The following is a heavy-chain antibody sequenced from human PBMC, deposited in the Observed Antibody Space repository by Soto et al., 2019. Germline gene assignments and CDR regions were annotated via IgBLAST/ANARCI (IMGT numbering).Heavy chain of an antibody. CDR3: ARQSCSSTSCYSWVSWFDP. D-gene: IGHD2-2*01. CDR1: DVYISSFY. Sequence: ASETKSVTNTVSDVYISSFYLILIRQKQGKGLEWIGYIYYSGSTKYNPSLKSRVTISVDTSKNQFSLKLSSVTAADTAVYYCARQSCSSTSCYSWVSWFDPWGQGTLVTGSS. V-gene: IGHV4-59*08. J-gene: IGHJ5*02. CDR2: IYYSGST.